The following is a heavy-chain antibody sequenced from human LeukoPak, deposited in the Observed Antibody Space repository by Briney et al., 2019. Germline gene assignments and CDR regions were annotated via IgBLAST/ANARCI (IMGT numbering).Heavy chain of an antibody. D-gene: IGHD3-10*01. CDR2: INWNGGST. J-gene: IGHJ6*03. CDR3: ARTILVRGENYYYMDV. V-gene: IGHV3-20*04. CDR1: GFTFDDYG. Sequence: GGSLRLSCAASGFTFDDYGMSRVRQAPGKGLEWVSGINWNGGSTGYADSVKGRFTISRDNAKNSLYLQMNSLRAEDTALYYCARTILVRGENYYYMDVWGKGATVTVSS.